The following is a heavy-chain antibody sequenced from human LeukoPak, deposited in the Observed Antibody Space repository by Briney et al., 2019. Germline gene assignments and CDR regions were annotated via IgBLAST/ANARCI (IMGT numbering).Heavy chain of an antibody. D-gene: IGHD5-12*01. J-gene: IGHJ4*02. Sequence: GGSLRLSCAASGFTFSSYAMSWVRQAPGKGLEWVSAISGSGGSTYYADSVKGRFTISRDNSKNTLYLQMNSLRAEDTAVYYCAKDLRRKAVWANSGYDSDYWGQGTLVTVSS. CDR2: ISGSGGST. CDR3: AKDLRRKAVWANSGYDSDY. V-gene: IGHV3-23*01. CDR1: GFTFSSYA.